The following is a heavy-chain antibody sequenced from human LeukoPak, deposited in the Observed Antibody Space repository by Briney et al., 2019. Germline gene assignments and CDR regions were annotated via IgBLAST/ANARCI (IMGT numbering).Heavy chain of an antibody. CDR3: ARDKVVGATSLDY. CDR2: IKQDGSEK. D-gene: IGHD1-26*01. J-gene: IGHJ4*02. Sequence: GGSLRLSCVASGFTFNNHWMSWVRQAPGTGPEWVANIKQDGSEKYYVDSVKGRFTISRDNAKNSLYLQMDSLRAEDTAVYYCARDKVVGATSLDYWGQGTLVTVSS. V-gene: IGHV3-7*01. CDR1: GFTFNNHW.